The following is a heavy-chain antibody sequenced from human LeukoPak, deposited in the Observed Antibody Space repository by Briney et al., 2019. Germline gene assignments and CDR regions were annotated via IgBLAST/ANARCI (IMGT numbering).Heavy chain of an antibody. V-gene: IGHV4-34*01. D-gene: IGHD6-19*01. CDR2: MNHSGSA. CDR1: GGSFSGYY. Sequence: SETLSLTCAVYGGSFSGYYWSGIRQPPGKGLEWIGEMNHSGSANYNPSLKSRVTISVDTSKNQCSLRLSSVTAADTAVYYCARLSGATVAHNWFDPWGQGTLVTVSS. CDR3: ARLSGATVAHNWFDP. J-gene: IGHJ5*02.